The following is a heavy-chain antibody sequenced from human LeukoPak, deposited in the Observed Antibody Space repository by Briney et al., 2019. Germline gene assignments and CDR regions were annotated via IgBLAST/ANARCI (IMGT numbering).Heavy chain of an antibody. J-gene: IGHJ4*02. V-gene: IGHV4-30-2*01. CDR1: GGSISSGGYS. D-gene: IGHD3-22*01. Sequence: SETLSLTCAVSGGSISSGGYSWSWIRQPPGKGLEWIGYIYHSGSTYYNPSLKSRVTISVDRSKNQFSLKLSSVTAADTAVYYCARLAYDSSGYYGFRNTFDYWGQGTLVTVSS. CDR2: IYHSGST. CDR3: ARLAYDSSGYYGFRNTFDY.